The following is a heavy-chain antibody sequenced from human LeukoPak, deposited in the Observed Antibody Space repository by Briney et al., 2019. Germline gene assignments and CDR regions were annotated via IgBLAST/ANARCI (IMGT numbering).Heavy chain of an antibody. D-gene: IGHD5-18*01. CDR2: ISWNSGSI. CDR3: AKDRYSYGRYYFDY. J-gene: IGHJ4*02. CDR1: GFTFDDYA. Sequence: GRSLRLSCAASGFTFDDYAMHWVRQAPGKGLEWVSGISWNSGSIGYADSVKGRFTISRDNAKNSLYLQMNSLRAGDTALYYCAKDRYSYGRYYFDYWGQATLVTVSS. V-gene: IGHV3-9*01.